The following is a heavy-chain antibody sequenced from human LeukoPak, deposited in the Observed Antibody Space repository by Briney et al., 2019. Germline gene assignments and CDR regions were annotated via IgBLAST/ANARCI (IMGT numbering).Heavy chain of an antibody. D-gene: IGHD4-17*01. Sequence: PGGSLRLSCAASGFTFSSYSMNWVRQAPGKGLEWVSYISSSSSSVYYADSVKGRFTISRDNAKNSLYLQMNSLRAEDTAVYYCARGTTVTASWGQGTLVTVSS. CDR1: GFTFSSYS. V-gene: IGHV3-48*04. J-gene: IGHJ5*02. CDR3: ARGTTVTAS. CDR2: ISSSSSSV.